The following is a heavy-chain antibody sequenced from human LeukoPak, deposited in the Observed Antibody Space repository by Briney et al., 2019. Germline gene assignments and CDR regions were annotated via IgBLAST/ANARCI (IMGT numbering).Heavy chain of an antibody. V-gene: IGHV1-2*02. D-gene: IGHD3-22*01. CDR2: INPNSGGT. J-gene: IGHJ4*02. CDR1: GYTFTGYY. Sequence: ASVKVSCKASGYTFTGYYMHWVRQAPGQGLEWMGWINPNSGGTNYAQKFQGRVTMTRDTFISTAYMELSRLRSDDTAVYYCARDEGYYDSSGYPYYWGQGTLVTVSS. CDR3: ARDEGYYDSSGYPYY.